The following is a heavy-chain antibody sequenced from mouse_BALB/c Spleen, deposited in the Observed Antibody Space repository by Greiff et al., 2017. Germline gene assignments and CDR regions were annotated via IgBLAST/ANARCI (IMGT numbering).Heavy chain of an antibody. V-gene: IGHV1-80*01. CDR3: ASNYWFAY. Sequence: QVQLQQSGAELVRPGSSVKISCKASGYAFSSYWMNWVKQRPGQGLEWIGQIYPGDGDTNYNGKFKGKATLTADKSSSTAYMQLSSLTSEDSAVYFCASNYWFAYWGQGTLVTGSA. CDR1: GYAFSSYW. J-gene: IGHJ3*01. D-gene: IGHD1-3*01. CDR2: IYPGDGDT.